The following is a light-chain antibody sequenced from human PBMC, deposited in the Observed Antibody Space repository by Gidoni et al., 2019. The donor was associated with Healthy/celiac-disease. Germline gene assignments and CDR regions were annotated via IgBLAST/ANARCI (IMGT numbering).Light chain of an antibody. J-gene: IGKJ3*01. CDR3: MQALQTPFT. V-gene: IGKV2-28*01. CDR2: LGS. CDR1: QSRLHSNGYNY. Sequence: DIVMTQSPLSLPVTPGEPASISCRSSQSRLHSNGYNYLDWYLQKPGQSPQLLIYLGSNRASGVPDRVSGSGSGTDFTLKISRVEAEDVGVYYCMQALQTPFTFGPGTKVDIK.